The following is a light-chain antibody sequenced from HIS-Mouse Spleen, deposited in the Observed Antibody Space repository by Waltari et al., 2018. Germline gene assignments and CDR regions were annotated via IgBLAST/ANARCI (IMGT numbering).Light chain of an antibody. CDR1: SFPKKY. V-gene: IGLV3-10*01. CDR2: EDS. CDR3: YSTDSSGNHRV. J-gene: IGLJ2*01. Sequence: SYELTQPPSVSVSPGQTARNTSSVDSFPKKYSYWYQQKSGQAPVLVIYEDSKRPSGIPERFSGSSSGTMATLTISGAQVEDEADYYCYSTDSSGNHRVFGGGTKLTVL.